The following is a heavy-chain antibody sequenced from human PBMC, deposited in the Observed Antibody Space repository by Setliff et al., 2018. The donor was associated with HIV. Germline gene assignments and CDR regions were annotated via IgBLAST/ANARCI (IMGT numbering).Heavy chain of an antibody. J-gene: IGHJ4*02. CDR2: IYTRGST. D-gene: IGHD3-22*01. CDR3: ARGLSFYDPGGFDY. CDR1: GGSISSYY. V-gene: IGHV4-4*09. Sequence: SETLSLTCTVSGGSISSYYWSWIRQPPGKGLEWIGYIYTRGSTNYNPSLQSRVTISVDTSKNQFSLKLSSVTASDTAVYYCARGLSFYDPGGFDYWGQGTLVTVSS.